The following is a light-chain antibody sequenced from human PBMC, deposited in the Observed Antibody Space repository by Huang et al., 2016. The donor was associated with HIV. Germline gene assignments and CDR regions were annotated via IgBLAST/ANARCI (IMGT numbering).Light chain of an antibody. CDR1: QSVGTY. Sequence: EVVLTQSPATLSLSLGQRATLSCRASQSVGTYLAWYLQKPGQPPRLRIYDASDRATGIPASFSGSGSGTDFTLTISTLAPEDFALYYCQQRGSWPRTFGQGTKLEIK. CDR2: DAS. V-gene: IGKV3-11*01. J-gene: IGKJ2*01. CDR3: QQRGSWPRT.